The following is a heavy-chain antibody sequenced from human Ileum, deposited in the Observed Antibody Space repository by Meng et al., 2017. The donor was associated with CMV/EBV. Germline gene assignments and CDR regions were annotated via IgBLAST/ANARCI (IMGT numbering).Heavy chain of an antibody. CDR1: GFTFSDYG. CDR2: LRSDGSNQ. V-gene: IGHV3-30*02. D-gene: IGHD6-19*01. CDR3: AKDWSGWYYFDY. Sequence: GGSLRLSCGASGFTFSDYGMHWVRQAPGKGLEWVAFLRSDGSNQYYADSVKGRFTISRDNSKNTLYLQMNSLRAEDTAVYYCAKDWSGWYYFDYWGQGTLVTVSS. J-gene: IGHJ4*02.